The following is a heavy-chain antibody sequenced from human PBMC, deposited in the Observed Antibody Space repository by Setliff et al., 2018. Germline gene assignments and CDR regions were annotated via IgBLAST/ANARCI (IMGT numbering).Heavy chain of an antibody. CDR3: GRAGVAAADRKGLLDH. Sequence: GASVKVSCKATGYTLSRHYMHWVRQAPGQGLEWMGIINPGGGSASIVEKFHGRVTMTSDTSTSTVYLDLSGLTSEDTAVYYCGRAGVAAADRKGLLDHWGQGTLVTVSS. CDR1: GYTLSRHY. D-gene: IGHD6-13*01. V-gene: IGHV1-46*01. CDR2: INPGGGSA. J-gene: IGHJ4*02.